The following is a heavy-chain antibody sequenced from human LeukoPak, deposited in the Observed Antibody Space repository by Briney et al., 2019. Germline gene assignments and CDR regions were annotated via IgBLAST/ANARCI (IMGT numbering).Heavy chain of an antibody. Sequence: PGRSLRLSCAASGFTFSSYGMHWVRQAPGKGLEWVAVIWYDGSNKYYADSVKGRFTISRDNSKNTLYLQMNSLRAEDTAVYYRAREVVGWSLSSYYVRDFGGQGPRVTV. CDR3: AREVVGWSLSSYYVRDF. CDR2: IWYDGSNK. J-gene: IGHJ6*02. V-gene: IGHV3-33*01. CDR1: GFTFSSYG. D-gene: IGHD6-19*01.